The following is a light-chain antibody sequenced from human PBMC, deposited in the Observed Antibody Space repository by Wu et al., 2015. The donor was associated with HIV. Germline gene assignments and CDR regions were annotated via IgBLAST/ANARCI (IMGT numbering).Light chain of an antibody. V-gene: IGKV3D-20*02. CDR3: QVRREWPPVFT. CDR2: DAS. J-gene: IGKJ4*01. CDR1: QSVSHSF. Sequence: EIVLTQSPGTLSLSPGERATLSCRASQSVSHSFLAWYQQKPGQPPRLLIYDASNRATGIPARFSGSGSGTDFXLXISSLEPGDSAIYFCQVRREWPPVFTFGGGTEGGD.